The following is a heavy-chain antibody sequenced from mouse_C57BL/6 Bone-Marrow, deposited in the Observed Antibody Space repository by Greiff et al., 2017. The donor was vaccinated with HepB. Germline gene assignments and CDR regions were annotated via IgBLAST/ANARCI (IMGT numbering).Heavy chain of an antibody. J-gene: IGHJ4*01. CDR3: ARYESYYGSSYPNYYAMDY. Sequence: EVNVVESGAELVKPGASVKLSCTASGFNIKDYYMHWVKQRTEQGLEWIGRIDPEDGETKYAPKFQGKATITADTSSNTAYLQLSSLTSEDTAVYYCARYESYYGSSYPNYYAMDYWGQGTSVTVSS. V-gene: IGHV14-2*01. D-gene: IGHD1-1*01. CDR2: IDPEDGET. CDR1: GFNIKDYY.